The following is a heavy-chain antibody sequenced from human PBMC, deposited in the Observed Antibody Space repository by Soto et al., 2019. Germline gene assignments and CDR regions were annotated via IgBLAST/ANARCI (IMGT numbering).Heavy chain of an antibody. CDR1: GGSFSGYY. V-gene: IGHV4-34*01. D-gene: IGHD4-17*01. J-gene: IGHJ3*02. CDR2: INHSGST. Sequence: SETLSLTCAVYGGSFSGYYWSWIRQPPGKGLEWIGEINHSGSTNYNPSPKSRVTISVDTSKNQFSLKLSSVTAADTAVYYCARGDYGGNAYDAFDIWGQGTMVTVSS. CDR3: ARGDYGGNAYDAFDI.